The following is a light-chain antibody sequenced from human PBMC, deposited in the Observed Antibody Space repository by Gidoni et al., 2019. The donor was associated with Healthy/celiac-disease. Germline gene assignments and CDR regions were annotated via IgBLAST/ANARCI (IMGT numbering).Light chain of an antibody. V-gene: IGKV1-39*01. Sequence: DIQMTQSPSSLSASVGDRVTITCRASQSISSYLNWYQQKPGKAPKLLIYAASSLQRGVPSRFSGSGSGTDLTLTISSLQPEDFATYYGKQSYSTPFTFGPGTKVDIK. J-gene: IGKJ3*01. CDR2: AAS. CDR3: KQSYSTPFT. CDR1: QSISSY.